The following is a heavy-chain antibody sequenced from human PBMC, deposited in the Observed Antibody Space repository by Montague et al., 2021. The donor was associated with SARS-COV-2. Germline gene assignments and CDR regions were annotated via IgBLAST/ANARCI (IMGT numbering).Heavy chain of an antibody. D-gene: IGHD3-10*01. J-gene: IGHJ3*02. Sequence: SETLSLTCAVYGGSFSGYYWSWIRQPPGKGLEWIGEINHSGSTNYNPSLKSRATIPVDTSKNQFSLKLSSVTAADTAVYYCAIPMVRGFSRAFDIWGQGTMVTVSS. CDR1: GGSFSGYY. CDR2: INHSGST. CDR3: AIPMVRGFSRAFDI. V-gene: IGHV4-34*01.